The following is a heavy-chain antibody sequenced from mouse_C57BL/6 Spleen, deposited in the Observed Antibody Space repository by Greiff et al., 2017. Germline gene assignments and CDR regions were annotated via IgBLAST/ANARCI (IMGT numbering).Heavy chain of an antibody. Sequence: HFHLQQPGAELVKPGASVKVSCKASGYTFTSYWMHWVKQRPGQGLEWIGRIHPSDSDTNYNQKFKGKATLTVDKSSSTAYMQLSSLTSEDSAVYYCAMELDYYAMDYWGQGTSVTVSS. D-gene: IGHD4-1*01. J-gene: IGHJ4*01. CDR2: IHPSDSDT. CDR1: GYTFTSYW. V-gene: IGHV1-74*04. CDR3: AMELDYYAMDY.